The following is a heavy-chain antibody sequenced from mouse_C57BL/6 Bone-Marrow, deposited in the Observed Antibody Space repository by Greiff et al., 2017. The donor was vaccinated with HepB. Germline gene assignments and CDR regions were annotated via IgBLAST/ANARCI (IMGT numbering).Heavy chain of an antibody. Sequence: EVQLVESGPELVKPGDSVKISCKASGYSFTGYFMNWVMQSHGKSLEWIGRINPYNGDTFYNQKFKGKATLTVDKSSSTAHMELRSLTSEDSAVYYCARLGDGYYEAMDYWGQGTSVTVSS. CDR1: GYSFTGYF. J-gene: IGHJ4*01. CDR2: INPYNGDT. CDR3: ARLGDGYYEAMDY. D-gene: IGHD2-3*01. V-gene: IGHV1-20*01.